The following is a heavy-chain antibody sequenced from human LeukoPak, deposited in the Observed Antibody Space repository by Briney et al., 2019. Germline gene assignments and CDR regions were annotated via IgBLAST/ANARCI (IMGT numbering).Heavy chain of an antibody. CDR2: INHSGST. CDR1: GGSLSGYY. D-gene: IGHD2-21*02. V-gene: IGHV4-34*01. Sequence: PSETLSLTCAVYGGSLSGYYWSWIRQPPGKGLEWIGEINHSGSTNYNPSLKSRVTISVDTSKNQFSLKLSSVTAADTAVYYCARGLVVVTAIPYWFDPWGQGTLVTVSS. J-gene: IGHJ5*02. CDR3: ARGLVVVTAIPYWFDP.